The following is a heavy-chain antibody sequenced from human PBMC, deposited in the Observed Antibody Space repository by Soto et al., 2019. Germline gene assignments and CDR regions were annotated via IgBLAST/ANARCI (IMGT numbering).Heavy chain of an antibody. CDR3: ARRDIVVVVIDY. Sequence: SETLSLTCAVYGGSFSGYCWSWIRQPPGKGLEWIGEINHSGSTNYNPSLKSRVTISVDTSKNQFSLKLSSVTAADTAVYYCARRDIVVVVIDYWGQGTLVTVSS. J-gene: IGHJ4*02. CDR1: GGSFSGYC. CDR2: INHSGST. D-gene: IGHD2-15*01. V-gene: IGHV4-34*01.